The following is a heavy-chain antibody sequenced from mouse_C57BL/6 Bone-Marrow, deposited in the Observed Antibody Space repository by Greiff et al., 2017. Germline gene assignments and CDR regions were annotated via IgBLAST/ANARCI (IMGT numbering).Heavy chain of an antibody. D-gene: IGHD1-1*01. CDR3: AKNYGSPWFAY. CDR2: IYPGDGDT. V-gene: IGHV1-82*01. J-gene: IGHJ3*01. Sequence: QVQLQQSGPELVKPGASVKISCKASGYAFSSSWMNWVKQRPGKGLEWIGRIYPGDGDTNYNEKFKSKATLTVDTSSSTAYMQLSSLTSEDSAVYYCAKNYGSPWFAYWGQGTLVTVSA. CDR1: GYAFSSSW.